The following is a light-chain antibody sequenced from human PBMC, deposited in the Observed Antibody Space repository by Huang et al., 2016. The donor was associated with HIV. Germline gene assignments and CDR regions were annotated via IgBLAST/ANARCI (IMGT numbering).Light chain of an antibody. CDR3: QQRSNWHPLA. CDR1: QSVGSY. Sequence: EIVLTQSPATLSLSPGERASLSCRASQSVGSYLAWYQQKPGQAPRLLIYDASNRATCIPARFSGSGPGTDFTLTISSLEPEDFAVYYCQQRSNWHPLAFGGGTKVEIK. CDR2: DAS. J-gene: IGKJ4*01. V-gene: IGKV3D-11*02.